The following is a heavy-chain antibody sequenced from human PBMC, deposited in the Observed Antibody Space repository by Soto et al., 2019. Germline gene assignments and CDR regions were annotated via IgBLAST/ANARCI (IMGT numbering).Heavy chain of an antibody. V-gene: IGHV3-53*01. D-gene: IGHD3-9*01. CDR2: IYSGGST. J-gene: IGHJ4*02. CDR3: ARDYGEVDILTGYYVS. Sequence: GGSLRLSCAASGFTISSNYMSWVRQAPGKGLEWVSVIYSGGSTYYADSVKGRFTISRDNSKNTLYLQMNSLRAEDTAVYYCARDYGEVDILTGYYVSWGQGTLVTVSS. CDR1: GFTISSNY.